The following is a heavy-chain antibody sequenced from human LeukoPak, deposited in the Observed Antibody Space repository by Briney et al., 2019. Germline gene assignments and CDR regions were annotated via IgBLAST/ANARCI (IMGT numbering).Heavy chain of an antibody. J-gene: IGHJ3*02. Sequence: SETLSLTCAVYGGSFSGYYWSWIRQPPGKGLEWIGEINHSGSTNYNPSLKSRVTISVDTSKNQFSLKLSSVTAADTAVYYCARGSPSRYCSGGSCYSYAFDIWGQGIMVTVSS. D-gene: IGHD2-15*01. CDR1: GGSFSGYY. CDR2: INHSGST. CDR3: ARGSPSRYCSGGSCYSYAFDI. V-gene: IGHV4-34*01.